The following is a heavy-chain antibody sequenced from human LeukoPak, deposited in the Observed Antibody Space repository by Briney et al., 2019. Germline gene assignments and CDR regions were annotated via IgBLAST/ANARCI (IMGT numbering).Heavy chain of an antibody. CDR2: INPNSSVT. CDR3: ASVDSGTAYLRYDY. J-gene: IGHJ4*02. Sequence: ASVKVSYKASLHTFTVHYVHCLPHSPTQGREWMVWINPNSSVTNYAQNFQDSVTLARDTSISTAYMELNWPRSDHTAIYNCASVDSGTAYLRYDYWGQGTLVTVSS. D-gene: IGHD3/OR15-3a*01. V-gene: IGHV1-2*02. CDR1: LHTFTVHY.